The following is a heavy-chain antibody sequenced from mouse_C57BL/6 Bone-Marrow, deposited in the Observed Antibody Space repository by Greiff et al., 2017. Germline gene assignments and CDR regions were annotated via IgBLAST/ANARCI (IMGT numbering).Heavy chain of an antibody. V-gene: IGHV1-42*01. J-gene: IGHJ1*03. CDR1: GYSFTGYY. CDR2: INPSTGGT. CDR3: ARRSFDV. Sequence: VQLKQSGPELVKPGASVKISCKASGYSFTGYYMNWVKQSPEKSLEWIGEINPSTGGTTYNQKFKAKATLTVNKSSSTAYMQLKSLTSEDSAVYYCARRSFDVWGTGTTVTVSS.